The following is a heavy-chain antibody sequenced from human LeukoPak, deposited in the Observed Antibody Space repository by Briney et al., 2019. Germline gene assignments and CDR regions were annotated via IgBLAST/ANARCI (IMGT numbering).Heavy chain of an antibody. J-gene: IGHJ6*02. V-gene: IGHV4-59*12. Sequence: PSETLSLTCTVSGGSISSYYWSWIRQPPGKGLEWIGYIYYSGSTNYNPSLKSRVTISVDTSKNQFSLKLSSVTAADTAVYYCAREDIVATTWGYYYYGMDVWGQGTTVTVSS. D-gene: IGHD5-12*01. CDR3: AREDIVATTWGYYYYGMDV. CDR2: IYYSGST. CDR1: GGSISSYY.